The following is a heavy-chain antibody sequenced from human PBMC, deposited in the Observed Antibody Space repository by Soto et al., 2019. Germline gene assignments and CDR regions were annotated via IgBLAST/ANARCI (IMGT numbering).Heavy chain of an antibody. J-gene: IGHJ4*02. V-gene: IGHV1-2*02. Sequence: ASVKVSCKASGYTFTGYYMHWVRQAPGQGLERMGWINPNSGGTNYAQKFQGRVTMTRDTSISTAYMELSRLRSDDTAVYYCARGRRGWNYAEPDYWGQGTLVTVSS. CDR3: ARGRRGWNYAEPDY. CDR1: GYTFTGYY. D-gene: IGHD1-7*01. CDR2: INPNSGGT.